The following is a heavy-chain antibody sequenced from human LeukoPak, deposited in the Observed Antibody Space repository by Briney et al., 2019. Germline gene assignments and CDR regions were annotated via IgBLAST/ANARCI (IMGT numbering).Heavy chain of an antibody. CDR3: VRGNDYGGPHY. V-gene: IGHV3-74*01. Sequence: GGSLRLSCAISGFTFSSYWMHWVRQAPGKGLVWVSRIDRDGSRINYADSVKGRFTISRDNGKNTLFLQMNSLRAEDAAVYYCVRGNDYGGPHYWGQGTLVTVSS. CDR2: IDRDGSRI. D-gene: IGHD4-23*01. CDR1: GFTFSSYW. J-gene: IGHJ4*02.